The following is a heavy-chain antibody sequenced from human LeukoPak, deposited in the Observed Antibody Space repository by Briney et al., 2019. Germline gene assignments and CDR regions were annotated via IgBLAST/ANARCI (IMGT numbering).Heavy chain of an antibody. CDR3: AREGGFYRPLDY. Sequence: SQTLPLTCDVSGGSVTSTNWWTWVRQPPGKGLEWIGEVHLDGRTNYNPSLRSRLIMSVDLPENHISLKLTSVTAADTAVYYCAREGGFYRPLDYSGQGSLLPASS. D-gene: IGHD3-3*01. CDR2: VHLDGRT. J-gene: IGHJ4*02. V-gene: IGHV4-4*02. CDR1: GGSVTSTNW.